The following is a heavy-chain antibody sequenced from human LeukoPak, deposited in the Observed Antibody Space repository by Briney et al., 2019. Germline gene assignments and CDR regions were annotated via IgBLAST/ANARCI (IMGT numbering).Heavy chain of an antibody. CDR1: GFTFSTYSM. CDR3: AREHRTRGIRAVTTFDY. J-gene: IGHJ4*02. Sequence: AGGSLRLSCAASGFTFSTYSMNWVRQPPGKGLEWIGEIYHSGSTNYNPSLKSRVTISVDKSKNQFSLKLSSVTAADTAVYYCAREHRTRGIRAVTTFDYWGQGTLVTVSS. CDR2: IYHSGST. V-gene: IGHV4-4*02. D-gene: IGHD4-17*01.